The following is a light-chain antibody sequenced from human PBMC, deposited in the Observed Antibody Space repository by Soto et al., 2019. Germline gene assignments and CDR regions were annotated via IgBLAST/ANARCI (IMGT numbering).Light chain of an antibody. CDR2: DVN. V-gene: IGLV2-14*03. J-gene: IGLJ1*01. CDR1: SSDVGYYNY. Sequence: QSALTQPASVSGSPGQSIAISCTGTSSDVGYYNYVSWYQQHPGKAPKVMIYDVNNRPSGVSDRFSGYKSGNTASLTISGLQAEDEADYYCSSYTSSSTYVFGPGTKLTVL. CDR3: SSYTSSSTYV.